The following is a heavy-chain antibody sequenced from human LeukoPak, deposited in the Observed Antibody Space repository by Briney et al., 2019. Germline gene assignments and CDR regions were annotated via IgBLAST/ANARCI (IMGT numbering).Heavy chain of an antibody. J-gene: IGHJ6*02. CDR1: GGSISSDDYY. V-gene: IGHV4-30-4*01. D-gene: IGHD6-13*01. Sequence: PSETLSLTCIVSGGSISSDDYYWSWIRQPPGKALEWIGYIYYSGSTYYNPSLKTRITISPDTSKSQFSLRLSSVTAADTAVYFCARTIAVAGTFSMDVWGQGTTVTVSS. CDR3: ARTIAVAGTFSMDV. CDR2: IYYSGST.